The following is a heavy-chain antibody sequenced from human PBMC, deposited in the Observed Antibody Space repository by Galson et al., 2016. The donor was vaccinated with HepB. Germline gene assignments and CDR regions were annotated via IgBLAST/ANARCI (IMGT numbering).Heavy chain of an antibody. V-gene: IGHV3-23*01. J-gene: IGHJ4*02. Sequence: SLRLSCAASGFSFSGYAMTWVRQAPGKGLEWVSSISGSGGSTYYADSVRGRFTISRDNSKNTLYLQMNSLGAEDTAVYYCANRGTNRRGYSYYFDYWGQGTLVTVSS. D-gene: IGHD5-12*01. CDR2: ISGSGGST. CDR1: GFSFSGYA. CDR3: ANRGTNRRGYSYYFDY.